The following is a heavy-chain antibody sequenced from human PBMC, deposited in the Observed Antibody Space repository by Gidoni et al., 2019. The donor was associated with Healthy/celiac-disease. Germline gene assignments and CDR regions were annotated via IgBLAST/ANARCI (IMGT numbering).Heavy chain of an antibody. Sequence: QVQLQESGPGLVKPSETLSLTCTVSGGSISSYYWSWIRQPPGKGLEWIGYIYYSGSTNYNPSLKSRVTISVDTSKNQFSLKLSSVTAAGTAVYYCARGNLYDYVWGSYRPSLSYFDYWGQGTLVTVSS. CDR1: GGSISSYY. CDR3: ARGNLYDYVWGSYRPSLSYFDY. CDR2: IYYSGST. J-gene: IGHJ4*02. D-gene: IGHD3-16*02. V-gene: IGHV4-59*01.